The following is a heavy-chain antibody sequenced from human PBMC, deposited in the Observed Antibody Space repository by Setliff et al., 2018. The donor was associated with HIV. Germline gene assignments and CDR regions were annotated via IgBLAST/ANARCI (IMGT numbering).Heavy chain of an antibody. CDR2: FYREEGEE. D-gene: IGHD3-22*01. J-gene: IGHJ3*02. V-gene: IGHV1-24*01. CDR1: GHTLTKLS. CDR3: ATGSEVVIIHEAFDM. Sequence: GASVKVSCKVSGHTLTKLSMHWVRQAPGKGLEWMGAFYREEGEEFYPQNFQGRLTMTEDTSTDTAYMELSSLRFEDTAVYFCATGSEVVIIHEAFDMWGQGTMVTVSS.